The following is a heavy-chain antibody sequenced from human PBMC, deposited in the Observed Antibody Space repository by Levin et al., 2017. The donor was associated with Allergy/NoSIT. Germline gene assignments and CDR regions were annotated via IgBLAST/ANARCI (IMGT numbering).Heavy chain of an antibody. Sequence: GGSLRLSCAASGFSFSNFGIHWVRQAPGKGLEWVACISYDGDNQNYADSVKGRFTISRDNSKNTLYLQMNSLRAEDTAVYYCARDHRIYGGNSLIWYFDLWGRGTLVTVSS. CDR2: ISYDGDNQ. V-gene: IGHV3-30*04. CDR1: GFSFSNFG. D-gene: IGHD4-23*01. CDR3: ARDHRIYGGNSLIWYFDL. J-gene: IGHJ2*01.